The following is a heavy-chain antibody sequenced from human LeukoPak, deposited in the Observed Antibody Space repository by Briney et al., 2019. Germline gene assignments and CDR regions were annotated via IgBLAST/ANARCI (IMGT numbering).Heavy chain of an antibody. Sequence: GGSLSLSCAAAVFTFSSYGMHWVRQATGKGLEWVAVISYDGSNKKYADSVKGRFTISRDNSKNTLYLQMNSLRAEDTAVYYCARTLIEYSVSSCYFDYWGQGTLVTVSS. J-gene: IGHJ4*02. CDR2: ISYDGSNK. V-gene: IGHV3-30*04. CDR3: ARTLIEYSVSSCYFDY. CDR1: VFTFSSYG. D-gene: IGHD6-6*01.